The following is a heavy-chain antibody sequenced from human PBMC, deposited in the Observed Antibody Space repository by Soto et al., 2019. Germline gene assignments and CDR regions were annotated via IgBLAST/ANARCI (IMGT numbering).Heavy chain of an antibody. CDR3: ARDYDSSGYPRYYFDY. CDR2: IWYDGSNK. Sequence: GGSLRLSCAASGFTFSSYGMHWVRQAPGKGLEWVAIIWYDGSNKYYAVSVKGRFTISRDNSKNTLYLQMNSLRAEDTALHYCARDYDSSGYPRYYFDYWGQGTLVTVSS. CDR1: GFTFSSYG. V-gene: IGHV3-33*01. D-gene: IGHD3-22*01. J-gene: IGHJ4*02.